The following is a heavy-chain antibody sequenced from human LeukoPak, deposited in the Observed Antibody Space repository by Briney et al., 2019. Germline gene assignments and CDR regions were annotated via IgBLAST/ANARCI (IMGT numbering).Heavy chain of an antibody. Sequence: SVKVSCKASGGTFSSYAISWVRQAPGQGLEWMGRIIPIFGTANYAQKFQGRVTITTEESTSTAYIELSSLRSEDTAVYYCARDGYYDFWSGYPPQDHYYYMDVWGKGTTVTVSS. D-gene: IGHD3-3*01. CDR3: ARDGYYDFWSGYPPQDHYYYMDV. CDR2: IIPIFGTA. J-gene: IGHJ6*03. V-gene: IGHV1-69*05. CDR1: GGTFSSYA.